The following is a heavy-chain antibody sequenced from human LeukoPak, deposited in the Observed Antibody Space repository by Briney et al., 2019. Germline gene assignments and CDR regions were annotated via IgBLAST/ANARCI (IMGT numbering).Heavy chain of an antibody. Sequence: GISVRLPCAASGFTFSRYGMQWVRQAPAKGLECVAVLSYDGSNKYYSDFVKGRFTISRDNSKNTLYLQVNSLRAEDPAVYYCAREFLEQQTNRGFDAWGQGRLVTVSS. J-gene: IGHJ5*02. CDR3: AREFLEQQTNRGFDA. CDR2: LSYDGSNK. V-gene: IGHV3-30*03. CDR1: GFTFSRYG. D-gene: IGHD6-13*01.